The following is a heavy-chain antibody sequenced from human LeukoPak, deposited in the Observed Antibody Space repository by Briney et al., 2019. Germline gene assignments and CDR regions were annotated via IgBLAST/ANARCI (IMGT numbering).Heavy chain of an antibody. CDR2: IKQDGSEK. CDR3: ARWYGGSGSWVLDV. Sequence: GGSLRLSCAASGFSISNYWMSWVRQAPGKGLEWVANIKQDGSEKKYVDSVKGRFSISRDNAKNSLYLQIYSLRVEDTAGYYCARWYGGSGSWVLDVWGRGTTVTVS. J-gene: IGHJ6*02. V-gene: IGHV3-7*04. CDR1: GFSISNYW. D-gene: IGHD3-10*01.